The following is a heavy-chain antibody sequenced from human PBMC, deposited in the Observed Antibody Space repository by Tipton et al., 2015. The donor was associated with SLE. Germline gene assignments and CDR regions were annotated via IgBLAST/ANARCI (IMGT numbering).Heavy chain of an antibody. Sequence: TLSLTCSVSGNSITSSHYWGWIRRPPGKGLEWIGDASYSGRPNFNPSLKSRVTVSVDTSKNQFSLRLSSVTAADTAVYYCARAIGANYFNFWGQGTLVTVSS. CDR1: GNSITSSHY. CDR3: ARAIGANYFNF. D-gene: IGHD3-16*01. J-gene: IGHJ4*02. CDR2: ASYSGRP. V-gene: IGHV4-61*05.